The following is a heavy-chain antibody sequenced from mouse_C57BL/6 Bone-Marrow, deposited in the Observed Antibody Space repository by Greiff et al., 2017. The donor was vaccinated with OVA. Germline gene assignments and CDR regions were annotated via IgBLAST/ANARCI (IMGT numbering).Heavy chain of an antibody. J-gene: IGHJ2*01. CDR1: GYSITSGYY. D-gene: IGHD1-1*01. CDR2: ISYDGSN. V-gene: IGHV3-6*01. CDR3: AREVYYYGSSCFDY. Sequence: ESGPGLVKPSQSLSLTCSVTGYSITSGYYWNWIRQFPGNKLEWMGYISYDGSNNYNPSLKNRISITRDTSKNQFFLKLNSVTTEDTATYYCAREVYYYGSSCFDYWGQGTTLTVSS.